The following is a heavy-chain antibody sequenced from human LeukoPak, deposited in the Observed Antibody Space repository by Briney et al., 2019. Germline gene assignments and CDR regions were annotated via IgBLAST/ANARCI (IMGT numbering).Heavy chain of an antibody. J-gene: IGHJ4*02. CDR3: APGPAAGTHY. CDR2: ISSSSSYT. D-gene: IGHD6-13*01. Sequence: GGSLRLSCAASGFTFSDYCMSWIRQAPGEGLEWVSYISSSSSYTNYADSVKGRFTISRDNAKNSLYLQMDSLRAEDTAVYYCAPGPAAGTHYWGQGTLVTVSS. CDR1: GFTFSDYC. V-gene: IGHV3-11*06.